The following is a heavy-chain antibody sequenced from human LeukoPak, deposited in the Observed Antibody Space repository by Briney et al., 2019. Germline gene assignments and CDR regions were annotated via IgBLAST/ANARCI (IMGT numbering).Heavy chain of an antibody. D-gene: IGHD2-2*01. Sequence: PGGSLRLSCAASGFTVSSSYMSWVRQAPGKGLEWVSVIYSGGSTYYADSVKGRFTISRDNSKNTLYLQMNSLRAEDTAVYYCATNIVVVPDDAFDIWGQGTMVTVSS. CDR2: IYSGGST. V-gene: IGHV3-53*01. CDR3: ATNIVVVPDDAFDI. J-gene: IGHJ3*02. CDR1: GFTVSSSY.